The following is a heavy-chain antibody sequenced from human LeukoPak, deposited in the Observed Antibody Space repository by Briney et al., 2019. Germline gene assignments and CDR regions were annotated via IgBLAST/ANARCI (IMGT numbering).Heavy chain of an antibody. J-gene: IGHJ4*02. CDR3: AREIAAAGHEGYFDY. CDR1: GGSISSYY. Sequence: SETLSLTCTVSGGSISSYYWSWIRQPPGKGLEWIGYIYYSGSANYNPSLKSRVTISVDTSKNQFSLKLSSVTAADTAVYYCAREIAAAGHEGYFDYWGQGTLVTVSS. D-gene: IGHD6-13*01. CDR2: IYYSGSA. V-gene: IGHV4-59*01.